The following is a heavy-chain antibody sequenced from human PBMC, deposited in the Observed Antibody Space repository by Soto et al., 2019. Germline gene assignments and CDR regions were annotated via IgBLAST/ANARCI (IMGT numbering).Heavy chain of an antibody. J-gene: IGHJ4*02. CDR2: ISGSGGST. CDR1: GFTFSSYA. CDR3: ARSGYYYEYYFDY. V-gene: IGHV3-23*01. D-gene: IGHD3-22*01. Sequence: GGSLRLSCAASGFTFSSYAMSWVRQAPGKGLEWVSAISGSGGSTYYADSVKGRFTISRDNSKNTLYLQMNSLRAEDTAVYYCARSGYYYEYYFDYWGQGTLVTVSS.